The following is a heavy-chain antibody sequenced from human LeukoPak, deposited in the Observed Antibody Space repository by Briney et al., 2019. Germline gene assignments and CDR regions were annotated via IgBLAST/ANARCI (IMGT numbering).Heavy chain of an antibody. CDR3: VRGDRYFFDF. V-gene: IGHV3-23*01. J-gene: IGHJ4*02. D-gene: IGHD1-14*01. Sequence: GGSLRLSCAVSGFTFDRFAMSWVRQAPGKGLEWVSIISASGGITNYADSVKGRFTISRDNAKNSLYLQMNSLRAEDTAIYYCVRGDRYFFDFWGQGTLVTVSS. CDR2: ISASGGIT. CDR1: GFTFDRFA.